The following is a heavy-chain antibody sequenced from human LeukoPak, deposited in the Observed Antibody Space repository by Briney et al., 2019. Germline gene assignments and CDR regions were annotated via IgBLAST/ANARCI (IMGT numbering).Heavy chain of an antibody. CDR2: FSGSGGST. V-gene: IGHV3-23*01. Sequence: GGSLRLPGPALGFTFGTNAMSWARKAPGKGLEWGPTFSGSGGSTYYADSVKGRFTISRDNSRNTLYLQMNSLRGEDTAVYYCAEALAVGATFDPSLAYWGQGTLVTVSS. J-gene: IGHJ4*02. D-gene: IGHD1-26*01. CDR3: AEALAVGATFDPSLAY. CDR1: GFTFGTNA.